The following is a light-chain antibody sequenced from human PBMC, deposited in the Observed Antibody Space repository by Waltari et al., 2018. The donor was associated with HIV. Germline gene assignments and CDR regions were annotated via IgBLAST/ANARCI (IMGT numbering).Light chain of an antibody. CDR2: GKK. V-gene: IGLV1-44*01. Sequence: QSVLTQPPSASGTPEQRVPISCSGSTSHIGRNTVSWFQQFPGPAPKVIIYGKKQRPSGGRDRCSRSKSGTSASLAISGLQSEDEADYYCASWDDSLNGPVFGGGTKLTVV. CDR1: TSHIGRNT. J-gene: IGLJ2*01. CDR3: ASWDDSLNGPV.